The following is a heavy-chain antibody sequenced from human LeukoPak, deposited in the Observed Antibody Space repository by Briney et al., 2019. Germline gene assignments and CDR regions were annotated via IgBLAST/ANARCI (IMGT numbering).Heavy chain of an antibody. CDR2: INPNSGGT. J-gene: IGHJ6*03. CDR3: ARDGVAHHPSYSGYDDYYYYMDV. CDR1: GYTFTGYY. Sequence: ASVKVSCKASGYTFTGYYMHWVRQAPGQGLEWMGWINPNSGGTNYAQKFQGRVTMTRVTSISTAYMELSRLRSDDTAVYYCARDGVAHHPSYSGYDDYYYYMDVWGKGTTVTVSS. D-gene: IGHD5-12*01. V-gene: IGHV1-2*02.